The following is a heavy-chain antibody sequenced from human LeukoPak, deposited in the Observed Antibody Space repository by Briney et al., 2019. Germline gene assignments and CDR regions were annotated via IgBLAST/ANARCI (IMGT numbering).Heavy chain of an antibody. CDR3: ARADSSWANDY. V-gene: IGHV3-74*01. CDR2: ISSDGSST. J-gene: IGHJ4*02. Sequence: QPGGSLRLSCSASGFPFTTYWIHWVRQAPGKGLVWASRISSDGSSTTYADSVKGRFTISRDNAKNTLYLQMNSLRVEDTAVYYCARADSSWANDYWGQGTLVTVSS. D-gene: IGHD6-13*01. CDR1: GFPFTTYW.